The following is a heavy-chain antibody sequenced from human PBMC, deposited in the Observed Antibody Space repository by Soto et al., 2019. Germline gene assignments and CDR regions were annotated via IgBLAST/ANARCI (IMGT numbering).Heavy chain of an antibody. Sequence: EVQLLESGGGLVQPGGSLRLSCAASGFTFSSYAMSWVRQAPGKGLEWVSAISGSGGSTYYADSVKGRFIISRDNSKNTVYLQMNSLRAEDTAVYFCPRDLGELRDSSWGQGSLVTVSS. V-gene: IGHV3-23*01. D-gene: IGHD1-26*01. J-gene: IGHJ4*02. CDR3: PRDLGELRDSS. CDR2: ISGSGGST. CDR1: GFTFSSYA.